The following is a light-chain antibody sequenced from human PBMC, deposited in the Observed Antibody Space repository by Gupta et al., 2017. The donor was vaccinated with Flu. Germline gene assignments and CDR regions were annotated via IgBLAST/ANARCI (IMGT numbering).Light chain of an antibody. CDR3: QQYYSYPRT. CDR2: AAS. CDR1: QGISSY. J-gene: IGKJ1*01. Sequence: PSSFSASTGDRVTITCRASQGISSYLAWYQQKPGKAPKLLIYAASTLQSGVPSRFSGSGSGTDFTLTISCLQSEDFATYYCQQYYSYPRTFGQGTKVEIK. V-gene: IGKV1-8*01.